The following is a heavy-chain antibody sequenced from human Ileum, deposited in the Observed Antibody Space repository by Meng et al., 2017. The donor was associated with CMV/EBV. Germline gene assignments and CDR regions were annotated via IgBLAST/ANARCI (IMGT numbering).Heavy chain of an antibody. J-gene: IGHJ5*02. CDR2: ISYDGSHK. CDR3: AREAFSGGYDDGFDP. V-gene: IGHV3-30*19. D-gene: IGHD5-12*01. CDR1: GFTFSSYG. Sequence: GGSLRLSCAASGFTFSSYGMHWVRQAPGKGLEWVAVISYDGSHKYYADSVKGRFTISKDNSNNTLYLQMNSLRADDTAVYYCAREAFSGGYDDGFDPWGQGTLVTVSS.